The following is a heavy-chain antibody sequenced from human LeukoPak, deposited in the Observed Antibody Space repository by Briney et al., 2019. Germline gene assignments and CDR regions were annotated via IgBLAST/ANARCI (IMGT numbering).Heavy chain of an antibody. CDR1: GFTFSSYG. V-gene: IGHV3-30*18. J-gene: IGHJ4*02. Sequence: PGGSLRLSCAASGFTFSSYGMHWVRQAPGKGMEWVAVISYDGSNKYYADSVKGRFTISRDNSKNTLYLQMNSLRAEDTAVYYCAKDLDIVAVPAVPDYWGQGTLVTISS. CDR3: AKDLDIVAVPAVPDY. D-gene: IGHD2-2*03. CDR2: ISYDGSNK.